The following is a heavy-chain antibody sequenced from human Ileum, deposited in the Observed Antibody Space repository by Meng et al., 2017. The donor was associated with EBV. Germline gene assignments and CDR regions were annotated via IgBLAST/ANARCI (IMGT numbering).Heavy chain of an antibody. CDR2: IYHSGST. CDR1: GGSISSSNW. J-gene: IGHJ4*02. CDR3: ARVGQWLPIDY. D-gene: IGHD6-19*01. V-gene: IGHV4-4*02. Sequence: QVQLQAPAPGLVRPSGTLSLTCAVSGGSISSSNWWSWVRQPPGKGLEWIGEIYHSGSTNYNPSLKSRVTMSVDKSKNQFSLNLSSVTAADTAVYYCARVGQWLPIDYWGQGTLVTVSS.